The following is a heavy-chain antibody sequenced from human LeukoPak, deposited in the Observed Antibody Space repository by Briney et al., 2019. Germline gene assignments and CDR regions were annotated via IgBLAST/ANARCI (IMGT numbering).Heavy chain of an antibody. J-gene: IGHJ4*01. CDR2: ITGPGEGT. V-gene: IGHV3-23*01. CDR3: AKRILGWYQIDY. D-gene: IGHD6-19*01. Sequence: GGSLRLSCEASGFSFSAYALSWVRQAPGKGLEWVSAITGPGEGTWHADSVKGRFTTSRDNSQRTLYLQMNSLRVEDTAVYYCAKRILGWYQIDYWGHGTLVTVSS. CDR1: GFSFSAYA.